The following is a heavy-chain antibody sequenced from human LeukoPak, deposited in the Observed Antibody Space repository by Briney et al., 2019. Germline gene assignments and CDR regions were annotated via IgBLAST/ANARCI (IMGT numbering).Heavy chain of an antibody. CDR3: ARQGAVVPAANYMDV. CDR2: IIPILGIA. J-gene: IGHJ6*03. Sequence: GASVKVSCKASGGTFSSYAISWVRQAPGQGLEWMGRIIPILGIANYAQKFQGRVTITADKSTSTAYMELSSLRSEDTAVYYCARQGAVVPAANYMDVWGKGTTVTVSS. CDR1: GGTFSSYA. V-gene: IGHV1-69*04. D-gene: IGHD2-2*01.